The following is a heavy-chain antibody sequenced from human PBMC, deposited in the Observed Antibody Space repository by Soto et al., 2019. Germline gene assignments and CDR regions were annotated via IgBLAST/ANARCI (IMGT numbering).Heavy chain of an antibody. Sequence: PGGSLRLSCAASGFTFDDYAMHWVRQAPGKGLEWVSGISWNSGSIGYADSVQGRFTMSRDNAKSSLHLQMNSLRPEDTALYYCAKGGDMDTADKYYYGMDVWGQGTTVTVSS. V-gene: IGHV3-9*01. CDR2: ISWNSGSI. D-gene: IGHD5-18*01. CDR3: AKGGDMDTADKYYYGMDV. J-gene: IGHJ6*01. CDR1: GFTFDDYA.